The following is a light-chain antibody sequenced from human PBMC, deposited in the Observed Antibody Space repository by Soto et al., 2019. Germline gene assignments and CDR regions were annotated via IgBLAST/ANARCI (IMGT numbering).Light chain of an antibody. Sequence: QSVLTQPASVSGSLGQSITISCTGTGSDIAGYNYISWYQQLPGKAPKLMIYEVTIRPSGISNRFSGSKSGNTASLTISGLQAEDEADYFCSSWTSSTTQVLGGGTKLTVL. CDR1: GSDIAGYNY. CDR2: EVT. CDR3: SSWTSSTTQV. V-gene: IGLV2-14*01. J-gene: IGLJ3*02.